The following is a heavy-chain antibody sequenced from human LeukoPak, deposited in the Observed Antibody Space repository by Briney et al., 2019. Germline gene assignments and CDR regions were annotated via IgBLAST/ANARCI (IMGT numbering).Heavy chain of an antibody. Sequence: ASVKVSCKASGGTFSSYAISWMRQAPGQGLEWMGGIIPIFGTANYAQKFQGRVTITADESTSTAYMELSSLRSEDTAVYYCARTMQWELQYYFDYWGQGTLVTVSS. J-gene: IGHJ4*02. CDR3: ARTMQWELQYYFDY. CDR2: IIPIFGTA. CDR1: GGTFSSYA. V-gene: IGHV1-69*01. D-gene: IGHD1-26*01.